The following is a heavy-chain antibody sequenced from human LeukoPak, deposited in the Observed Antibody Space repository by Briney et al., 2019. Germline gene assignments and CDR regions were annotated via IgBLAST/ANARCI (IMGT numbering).Heavy chain of an antibody. D-gene: IGHD2-21*02. Sequence: PGGSLRLSCAASGFTFSSYAMSWVRQAPGKGLEWGSAISGSGGSTYYADSVKGRFTISRDNSKNTLYLQMHSLRAEDTAVYYCAKLARPYCSGDCLQIDYWGQGTLVPVSS. CDR1: GFTFSSYA. J-gene: IGHJ4*02. CDR3: AKLARPYCSGDCLQIDY. V-gene: IGHV3-23*01. CDR2: ISGSGGST.